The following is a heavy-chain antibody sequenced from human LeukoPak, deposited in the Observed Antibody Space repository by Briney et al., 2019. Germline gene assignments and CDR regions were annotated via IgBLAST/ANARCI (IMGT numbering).Heavy chain of an antibody. V-gene: IGHV3-30*04. Sequence: GGSLRLSCAASGFTFNSYAIHWVRQAPGKGLEWVAVISYDGSNKYYAESVKGRFTISRDNSKNTLYLQMNSLRAEDTAVYYCARDIVVVPDVGGLRVYYYYGMDVWGQGTTVTVSS. J-gene: IGHJ6*02. CDR3: ARDIVVVPDVGGLRVYYYYGMDV. D-gene: IGHD2-2*01. CDR2: ISYDGSNK. CDR1: GFTFNSYA.